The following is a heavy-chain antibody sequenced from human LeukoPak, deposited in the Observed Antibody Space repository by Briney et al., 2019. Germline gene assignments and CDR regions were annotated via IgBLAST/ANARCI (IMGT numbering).Heavy chain of an antibody. D-gene: IGHD1-26*01. CDR2: VRYDGSQK. J-gene: IGHJ4*02. CDR3: AKGGARLHSYYFDY. CDR1: GFTFSSYD. V-gene: IGHV3-30*02. Sequence: GESLRLSCAASGFTFSSYDMYWVRQAPGKGLDWVAFVRYDGSQKYYADSVKGRFTLSRDNSKNTLYLQMNSLRAEDTAVFYCAKGGARLHSYYFDYWGQGTLVTVSS.